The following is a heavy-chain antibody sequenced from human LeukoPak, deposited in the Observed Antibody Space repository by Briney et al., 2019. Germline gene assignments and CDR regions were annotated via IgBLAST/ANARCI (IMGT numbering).Heavy chain of an antibody. V-gene: IGHV4-39*01. Sequence: SETLSLTSSLSGDSISRSDSCWDWIRQPPGKGLEWIGTIYYSGRTYYSPSLKSRVTMSVDTSKNQFSLNLRSVTAADTAGYYCARRRYFDGSGYLEWGQGTLLSVSS. CDR3: ARRRYFDGSGYLE. D-gene: IGHD3-22*01. CDR2: IYYSGRT. CDR1: GDSISRSDSC. J-gene: IGHJ1*01.